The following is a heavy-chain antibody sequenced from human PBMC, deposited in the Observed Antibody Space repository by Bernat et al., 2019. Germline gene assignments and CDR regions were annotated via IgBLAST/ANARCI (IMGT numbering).Heavy chain of an antibody. D-gene: IGHD3-3*01. Sequence: QVQLVESGGGLVKPGGSLRLSCAASGFTFSDYYMSWIRQAPGKGLEWVSCVSGSSSYTNYADSVKGRFTISRDNAKNSLYLQMNSLRAEDTAVYYCAKPHYDFWSGYYYWGQGTLVTVSS. CDR2: VSGSSSYT. V-gene: IGHV3-11*05. CDR1: GFTFSDYY. CDR3: AKPHYDFWSGYYY. J-gene: IGHJ4*02.